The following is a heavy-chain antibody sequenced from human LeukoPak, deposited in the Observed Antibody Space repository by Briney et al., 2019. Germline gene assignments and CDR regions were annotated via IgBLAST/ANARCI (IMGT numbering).Heavy chain of an antibody. CDR1: GGSISSGSYY. V-gene: IGHV4-61*02. J-gene: IGHJ3*02. Sequence: SQTLSLTCTVSGGSISSGSYYWSWIRQPAGKGLEWIGRIYTSGSTNYNPSLKSRVTISVDTSKNQFSLKLSSVTAADTAVYYCARGGNRRGYDAFDIWGQGTMVTASS. D-gene: IGHD4-23*01. CDR2: IYTSGST. CDR3: ARGGNRRGYDAFDI.